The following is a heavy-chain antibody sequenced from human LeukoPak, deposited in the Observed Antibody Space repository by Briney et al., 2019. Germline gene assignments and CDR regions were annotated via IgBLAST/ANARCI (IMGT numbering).Heavy chain of an antibody. Sequence: SETLSLTCTVSGGSLNSGRYYWNWVRQHPGKGLEWIGYTYYSGNTYYNPSLKSRVTISVDTSKNQFSLKLSSVTAADTAVYSYARGWGGSTSTVTTRPRYFDLWGRGTLVTVSS. D-gene: IGHD4-11*01. V-gene: IGHV4-31*03. CDR2: TYYSGNT. CDR3: ARGWGGSTSTVTTRPRYFDL. J-gene: IGHJ2*01. CDR1: GGSLNSGRYY.